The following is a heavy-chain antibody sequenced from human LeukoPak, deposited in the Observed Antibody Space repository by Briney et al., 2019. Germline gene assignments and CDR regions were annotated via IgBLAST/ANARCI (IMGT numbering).Heavy chain of an antibody. Sequence: GGSLRLSCGASRFTFSSYTMNWVRQAPGKGLEWVSSISSSSSDIYYADSVKGRFTISRDNAKNSLLLQMNSLRAEDTAVYYCARDRTITGTIIDYWGQGTLVTVSS. D-gene: IGHD1-7*01. J-gene: IGHJ4*02. CDR2: ISSSSSDI. CDR3: ARDRTITGTIIDY. V-gene: IGHV3-21*01. CDR1: RFTFSSYT.